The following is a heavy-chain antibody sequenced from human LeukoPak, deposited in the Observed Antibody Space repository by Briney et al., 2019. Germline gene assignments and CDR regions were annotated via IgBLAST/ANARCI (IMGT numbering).Heavy chain of an antibody. CDR3: ARWRWQQSEFDY. J-gene: IGHJ4*02. V-gene: IGHV3-23*01. CDR2: ISGSGGNT. D-gene: IGHD5-24*01. Sequence: GGSLRLSCAASGVTFGTYDMSWVRQAPGKGLEWVSSISGSGGNTYYADSVKGRFTISRDNSKNTLYLQMNSLRAEDTAIYYCARWRWQQSEFDYWGQGSLVTVSS. CDR1: GVTFGTYD.